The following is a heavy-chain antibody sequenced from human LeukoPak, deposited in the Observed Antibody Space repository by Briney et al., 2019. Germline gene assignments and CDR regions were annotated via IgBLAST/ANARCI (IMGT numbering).Heavy chain of an antibody. V-gene: IGHV3-23*01. D-gene: IGHD1-26*01. CDR3: AKEPQWELLGGPFDY. CDR2: ISGSGGST. CDR1: GFTFSSYA. Sequence: GGSLRLSCAASGFTFSSYAMSWVRQAPGKGLEWVSAISGSGGSTYYADSVKGRFTISRDNSKNTLYLQMNSLRDEDTAVYYCAKEPQWELLGGPFDYWGQGTLVTVSS. J-gene: IGHJ4*02.